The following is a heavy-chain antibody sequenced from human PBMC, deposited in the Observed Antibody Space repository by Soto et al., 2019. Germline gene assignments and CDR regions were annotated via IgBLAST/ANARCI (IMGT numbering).Heavy chain of an antibody. CDR1: GGSISRGDNF. Sequence: LSLTCTVSGGSISRGDNFWSWIRQHPGKGLEWTGYIFYSGNTFYNPSLKSRLTISIDTSKNQFSLKLSSVTPADTAVYYCARDRPWPPNYHYYSMDVWGQGTAVTVSS. D-gene: IGHD1-1*01. V-gene: IGHV4-31*03. J-gene: IGHJ6*02. CDR3: ARDRPWPPNYHYYSMDV. CDR2: IFYSGNT.